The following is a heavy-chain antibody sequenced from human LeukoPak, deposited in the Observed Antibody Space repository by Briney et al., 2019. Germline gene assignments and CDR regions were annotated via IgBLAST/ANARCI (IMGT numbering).Heavy chain of an antibody. CDR2: ISSSSSSI. CDR1: GFTFSNYA. Sequence: PGGSLRLSCAASGFTFSNYAMNWVRQAPGKGLEWLSYISSSSSSIYYADSVKGRFTISRDNSKNTLYLQMNSLRAEDTAVYYCASQDLLYNGAHWVHFRHWGQGTLVTVSS. CDR3: ASQDLLYNGAHWVHFRH. V-gene: IGHV3-48*01. J-gene: IGHJ1*01. D-gene: IGHD5-12*01.